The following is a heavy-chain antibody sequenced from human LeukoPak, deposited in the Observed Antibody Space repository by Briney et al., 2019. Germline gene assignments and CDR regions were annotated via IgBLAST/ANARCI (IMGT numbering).Heavy chain of an antibody. CDR1: GLTFSSVS. V-gene: IGHV3-48*01. CDR3: ARARSGNYFDY. Sequence: GGSLRLSCAASGLTFSSVSMSWARQAPGKGLEWISYISSSSSTIYYADSVKGRFTISRDNAKNSVYLQMNSLRAEDTAVYSCARARSGNYFDYWGQGTLVTVSS. CDR2: ISSSSSTI. D-gene: IGHD3-3*01. J-gene: IGHJ4*02.